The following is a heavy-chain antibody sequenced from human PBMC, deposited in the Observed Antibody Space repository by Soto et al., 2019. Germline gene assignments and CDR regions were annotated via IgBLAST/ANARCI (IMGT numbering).Heavy chain of an antibody. Sequence: GECLNSSCKGSGNSFTNYWIGWVRQMPGKGLEWMGIINPGDSDTRYSPSFQGQVTFSVDKSISNAYLQWSSLKASDTAMYYCARPGWLQHIDYWGPGTLVTVSS. V-gene: IGHV5-51*01. CDR2: INPGDSDT. J-gene: IGHJ4*02. D-gene: IGHD6-19*01. CDR3: ARPGWLQHIDY. CDR1: GNSFTNYW.